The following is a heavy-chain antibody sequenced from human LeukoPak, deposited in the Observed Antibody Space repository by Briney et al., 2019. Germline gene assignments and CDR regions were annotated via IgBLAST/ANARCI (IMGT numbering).Heavy chain of an antibody. CDR2: INPNSGGT. D-gene: IGHD2-15*01. CDR3: ARDPLGVVVVAAIFDY. Sequence: ASVKVSCKASGYTFTGYYMHWVRQAPGQGLEWMGWINPNSGGTNYAQKFQGRVTMTRDTSISTAYMELSRLRSDDTAVYYCARDPLGVVVVAAIFDYWGQGTLVTVSS. J-gene: IGHJ4*02. V-gene: IGHV1-2*02. CDR1: GYTFTGYY.